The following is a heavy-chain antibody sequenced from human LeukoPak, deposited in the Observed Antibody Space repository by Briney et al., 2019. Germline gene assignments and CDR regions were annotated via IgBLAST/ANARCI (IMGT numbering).Heavy chain of an antibody. CDR3: ARTGYSYGGYYYYGMDV. J-gene: IGHJ6*02. D-gene: IGHD5-18*01. Sequence: SETLSLTCTVSGGSISSGGYYWSWIRQHPGKGLEWIGYIYYSGSTYYNPSLKSRVTISVDTSKNQFSLKLSSVTAADTAVYYCARTGYSYGGYYYYGMDVWDQGTTVIVSS. V-gene: IGHV4-31*03. CDR2: IYYSGST. CDR1: GGSISSGGYY.